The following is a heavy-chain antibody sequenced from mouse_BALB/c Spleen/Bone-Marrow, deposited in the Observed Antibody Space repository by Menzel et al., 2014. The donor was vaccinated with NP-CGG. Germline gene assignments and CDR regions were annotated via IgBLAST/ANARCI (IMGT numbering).Heavy chain of an antibody. D-gene: IGHD2-3*01. Sequence: EVNVVESGGGLVKPGGSLKLSCAVSGFPFSSYDMPWVRQTPEKRLEWVAYISSGGGSTYYPDTVKGRFTISRDNAKNTLHLQMSSLKSEDTAMYYCARHEDGYYDAMDYWGQGTSVTVSS. J-gene: IGHJ4*01. V-gene: IGHV5-12-1*01. CDR3: ARHEDGYYDAMDY. CDR1: GFPFSSYD. CDR2: ISSGGGST.